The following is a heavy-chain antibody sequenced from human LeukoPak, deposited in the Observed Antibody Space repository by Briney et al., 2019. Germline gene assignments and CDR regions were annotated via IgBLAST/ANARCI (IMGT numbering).Heavy chain of an antibody. D-gene: IGHD1-26*01. CDR1: GGSFSGYY. CDR2: INHSGST. CDR3: ARDWWSVGATTNFDS. Sequence: SETLSLTCAVYGGSFSGYYWSWIRQPPGKGLEWIGEINHSGSTNYNPSLKSRVTISVDTSKNQFSLKLSSVTAADTAVYYCARDWWSVGATTNFDSWGQGTLVTVSS. J-gene: IGHJ4*02. V-gene: IGHV4-34*01.